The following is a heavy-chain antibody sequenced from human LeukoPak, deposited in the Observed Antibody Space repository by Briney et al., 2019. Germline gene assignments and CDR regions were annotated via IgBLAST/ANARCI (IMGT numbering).Heavy chain of an antibody. CDR2: IYYSGST. D-gene: IGHD6-13*01. J-gene: IGHJ4*02. V-gene: IGHV4-39*01. CDR1: GGSFRTSSYY. CDR3: AGPGIAAAEFDY. Sequence: PSETLSLTCTVSGLSGGSFRTSSYYWGWIRQPPGKGLEWIGSIYYSGSTYYNPSLKSRVTISVDTSKNQFSLKLSSVTAADTAVYYCAGPGIAAAEFDYWGQGTLVTVSS.